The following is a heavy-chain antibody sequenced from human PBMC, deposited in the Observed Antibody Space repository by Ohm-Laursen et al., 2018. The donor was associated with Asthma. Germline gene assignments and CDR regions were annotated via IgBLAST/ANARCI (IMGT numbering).Heavy chain of an antibody. V-gene: IGHV3-30-3*01. CDR2: ISYDGSNK. J-gene: IGHJ3*02. Sequence: SLRLSCAASGFTFSSYAMHWVRQAPGKGLEWVAVISYDGSNKYYADSVKGRFTISRDNSKNTLYLQMNSLRAEDTAVYYCAREYSGYDFAFDIWGQGTMVTVSS. D-gene: IGHD5-12*01. CDR1: GFTFSSYA. CDR3: AREYSGYDFAFDI.